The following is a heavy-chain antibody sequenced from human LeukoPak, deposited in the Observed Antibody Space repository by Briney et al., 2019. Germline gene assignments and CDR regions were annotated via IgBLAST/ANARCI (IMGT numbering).Heavy chain of an antibody. D-gene: IGHD2-15*01. V-gene: IGHV1-18*01. CDR2: ISAYNGNT. CDR1: GYTFTSYG. Sequence: GASVKVSCKASGYTFTSYGISWVRQAPGQGLGWTGWISAYNGNTNYAQKLQGRVTMTTDTSTSTAYMELRSLRSDDTAVYYCAVDSGGPFDYWGQGTLVTVSS. CDR3: AVDSGGPFDY. J-gene: IGHJ4*02.